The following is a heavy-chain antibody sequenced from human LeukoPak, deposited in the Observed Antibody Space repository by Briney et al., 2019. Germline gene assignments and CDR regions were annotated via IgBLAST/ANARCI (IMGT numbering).Heavy chain of an antibody. V-gene: IGHV1-46*04. CDR3: ARAPDNYGIDDY. CDR1: GYTFTGYY. Sequence: GASVTVSCTASGYTFTGYYMHWVRQAPGQGLEWMGIINPSAGSTSYAPKLQGRVTLARDTSTSTVYMELSSLGYEDTAIYYCARAPDNYGIDDYWGQGTLLTVSS. CDR2: INPSAGST. J-gene: IGHJ4*02. D-gene: IGHD5-18*01.